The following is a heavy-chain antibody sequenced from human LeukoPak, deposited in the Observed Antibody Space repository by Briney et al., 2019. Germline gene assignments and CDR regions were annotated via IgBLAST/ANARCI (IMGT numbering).Heavy chain of an antibody. CDR1: GFTVSSNY. Sequence: GGSLRLSCAASGFTVSSNYMSWVRQAPGKGLEWVSVIYSGGSTYCADSVKGRFTISRDNSKNTLYLQMNSLRAEDTAVYYCARIFGDGNWFDPWGQGTLVTVSS. J-gene: IGHJ5*02. D-gene: IGHD3-3*01. V-gene: IGHV3-53*01. CDR2: IYSGGST. CDR3: ARIFGDGNWFDP.